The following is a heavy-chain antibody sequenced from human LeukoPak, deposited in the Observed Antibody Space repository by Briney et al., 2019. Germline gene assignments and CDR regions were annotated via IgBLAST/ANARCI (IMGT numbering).Heavy chain of an antibody. CDR1: GGSISIYY. CDR3: ARHWGPVRGYWFDP. D-gene: IGHD3-16*01. Sequence: SETLSLTCTVSGGSISIYYWSWIRQPPGKGLEWIGYIYYSGSTNYNPSLKSRVTISVDTSKNQFSLKLSSVTAADTAVYYCARHWGPVRGYWFDPWGQGTLVTVSS. J-gene: IGHJ5*02. CDR2: IYYSGST. V-gene: IGHV4-59*08.